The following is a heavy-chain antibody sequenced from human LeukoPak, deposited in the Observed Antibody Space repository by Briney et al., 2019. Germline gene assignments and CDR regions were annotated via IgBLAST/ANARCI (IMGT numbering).Heavy chain of an antibody. V-gene: IGHV3-48*01. CDR3: ARELAPDSSGYYAHDAFDI. CDR1: GFTFSIYG. D-gene: IGHD3-22*01. CDR2: ISSSSSTI. Sequence: GGSLRLSCAASGFTFSIYGMHWVRQAPGKGLEWVSYISSSSSTIYYADSVKGRFTISRDNAKNSLYLQMNSLRAEDTAVYYCARELAPDSSGYYAHDAFDIWGQGTMVTVSS. J-gene: IGHJ3*02.